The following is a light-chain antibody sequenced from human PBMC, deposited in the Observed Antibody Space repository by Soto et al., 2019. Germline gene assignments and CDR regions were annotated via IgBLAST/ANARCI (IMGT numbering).Light chain of an antibody. J-gene: IGLJ2*01. Sequence: QSVLTQPPSASGSPGQSVTISCSGTNSDVGGYNYVSWYQLHPDRAPKVMIYEVTKRPSGVPDRFSGSKSGNTASLTVSGLQAEDEVDYYCSSYAGSNTVIFGGGTKVTAL. CDR3: SSYAGSNTVI. V-gene: IGLV2-8*01. CDR1: NSDVGGYNY. CDR2: EVT.